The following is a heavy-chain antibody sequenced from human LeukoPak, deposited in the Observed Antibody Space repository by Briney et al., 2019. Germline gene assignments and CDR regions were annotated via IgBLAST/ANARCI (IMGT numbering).Heavy chain of an antibody. V-gene: IGHV4-4*07. CDR1: GGSTSNSF. Sequence: SETLSLTCTVSGGSTSNSFWSWIRQPAGKGLEWIGRIYTDGSTNSNPSLRSRLTMSLDTSKNQFSLKLTSVTAPDTAVYFCARAPSGCGGTCAFDYWGQGTLVTVSS. CDR3: ARAPSGCGGTCAFDY. CDR2: IYTDGST. J-gene: IGHJ4*02. D-gene: IGHD2-15*01.